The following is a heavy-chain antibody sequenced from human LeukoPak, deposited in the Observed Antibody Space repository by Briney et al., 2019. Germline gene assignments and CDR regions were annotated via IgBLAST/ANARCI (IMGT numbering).Heavy chain of an antibody. Sequence: PWETLSLTCTVSGGSISSSSYYWGWIRQPPGKGLEWIGTIYYSGNTYYNPSLKSRVTMSVDMSKNQFSLMLSSVTPADTAVYYCARHLGNYLDWFDPWGQGTLVTVSS. CDR3: ARHLGNYLDWFDP. CDR2: IYYSGNT. V-gene: IGHV4-39*01. CDR1: GGSISSSSYY. D-gene: IGHD4-11*01. J-gene: IGHJ5*02.